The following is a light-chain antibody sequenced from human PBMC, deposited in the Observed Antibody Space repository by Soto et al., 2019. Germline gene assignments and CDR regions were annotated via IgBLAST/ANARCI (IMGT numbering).Light chain of an antibody. V-gene: IGKV3-15*01. J-gene: IGKJ5*01. CDR1: QSVSSS. CDR2: GAS. Sequence: EIVLTRSPGTLSLSPGERATLACRASQSVSSSLAWYQQKPGQAPRLLISGASTRATGIPARFSASGSGTEFSLTISSPQSEDFAVYYCQQYNNWTPITFGQGTRLEI. CDR3: QQYNNWTPIT.